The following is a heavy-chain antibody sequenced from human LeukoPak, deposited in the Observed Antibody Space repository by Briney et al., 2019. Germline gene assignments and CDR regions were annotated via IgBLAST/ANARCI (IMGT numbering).Heavy chain of an antibody. CDR2: IKKDGSEK. Sequence: GGSLRLSCAASGFMFSSYWMSWVRQAPGKGLEWVANIKKDGSEKFYVESVKGRFTISRDNARNSLFLQMNSLRAEDTGTYFCARDGAARGSGSFGDWGQGTLVTVSS. D-gene: IGHD3-10*01. CDR1: GFMFSSYW. J-gene: IGHJ4*02. CDR3: ARDGAARGSGSFGD. V-gene: IGHV3-7*03.